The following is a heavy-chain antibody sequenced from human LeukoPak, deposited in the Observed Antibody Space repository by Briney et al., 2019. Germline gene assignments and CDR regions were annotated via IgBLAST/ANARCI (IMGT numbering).Heavy chain of an antibody. V-gene: IGHV4-4*07. CDR2: IYTSGST. CDR3: ARGGYYYGSGSYYFDY. Sequence: PSETLSLTCTVPGGSISSYYWSWIRQPAGKGLEWIGRIYTSGSTNYNPSLKSRVTMSVDTSKNQFSLKLNSVTAADTAVYYCARGGYYYGSGSYYFDYWGQGTLVTVSS. J-gene: IGHJ4*02. D-gene: IGHD3-10*01. CDR1: GGSISSYY.